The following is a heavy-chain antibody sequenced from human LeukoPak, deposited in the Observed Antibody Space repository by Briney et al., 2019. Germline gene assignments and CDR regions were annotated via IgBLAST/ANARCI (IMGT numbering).Heavy chain of an antibody. CDR2: IYHSGST. J-gene: IGHJ4*02. CDR3: ASYEYSSSWVNYFDY. CDR1: GYSISSGYY. V-gene: IGHV4-38-2*01. D-gene: IGHD6-6*01. Sequence: WETLSLTCAVSGYSISSGYYWGWIRQPPGKGLEWIGSIYHSGSTYYNPSLKSRVTISVDTSKNQFSLKLSSVTAADTAVYYCASYEYSSSWVNYFDYWGQGTLVTVSS.